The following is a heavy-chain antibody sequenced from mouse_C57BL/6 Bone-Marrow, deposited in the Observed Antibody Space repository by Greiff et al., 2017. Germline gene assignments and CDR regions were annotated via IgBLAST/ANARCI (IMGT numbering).Heavy chain of an antibody. D-gene: IGHD2-2*01. J-gene: IGHJ3*01. Sequence: QVQLQQPGAELVKPGASVKMSCKASGYTFTSYWITWVKQRPGQGLEWIGDIYPGSGSTNYNEKFKSKATLTVDTSSSTAYMQLSSLTSEDSAVYYCAREAGKLWLRRAWFAYWGQGTLVTVSA. V-gene: IGHV1-55*01. CDR1: GYTFTSYW. CDR3: AREAGKLWLRRAWFAY. CDR2: IYPGSGST.